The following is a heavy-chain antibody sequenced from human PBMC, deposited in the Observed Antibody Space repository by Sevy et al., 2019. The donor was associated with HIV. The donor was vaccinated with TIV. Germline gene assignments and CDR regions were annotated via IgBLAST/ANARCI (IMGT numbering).Heavy chain of an antibody. CDR3: ALHDYGDYGSFDY. J-gene: IGHJ4*02. V-gene: IGHV3-21*01. D-gene: IGHD4-17*01. Sequence: GGSLRLSCAASGFTFSSYSMNWVRQAPGKGLEWVSSISSSSSYIYYADSVKGRFTISRDNAKNSLYLQMNSLRAEDTTVYYCALHDYGDYGSFDYWGQRTLVTVSS. CDR2: ISSSSSYI. CDR1: GFTFSSYS.